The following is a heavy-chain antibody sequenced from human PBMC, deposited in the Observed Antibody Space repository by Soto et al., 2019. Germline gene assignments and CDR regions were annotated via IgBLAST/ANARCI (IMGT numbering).Heavy chain of an antibody. Sequence: QVQLVESGGGVVQPGRSLRLSCAASGFTFSSYAMHWVRQAPGKGLEWVAVISYDGSNKYYADSVKGRFTISRDNSKNTLYLQMNSLRAEDTAVYYCAREGLAAAGAFDYWGQGTLVTVS. CDR3: AREGLAAAGAFDY. CDR1: GFTFSSYA. J-gene: IGHJ4*02. V-gene: IGHV3-30-3*01. D-gene: IGHD6-13*01. CDR2: ISYDGSNK.